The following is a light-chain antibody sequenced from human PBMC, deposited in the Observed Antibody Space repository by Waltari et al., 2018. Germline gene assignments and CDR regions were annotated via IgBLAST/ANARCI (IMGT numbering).Light chain of an antibody. CDR3: QQLNSYPRT. CDR2: AAS. Sequence: DIQLTQSPSFLSASVGDRVTITCRASQGINSNLAWYQQRPGKAPQLLIYAASTLQSGVPSTFSGSGSGTEFTLTISSLQPEDFATYDCQQLNSYPRTFGQGTKVEIK. V-gene: IGKV1-9*01. CDR1: QGINSN. J-gene: IGKJ1*01.